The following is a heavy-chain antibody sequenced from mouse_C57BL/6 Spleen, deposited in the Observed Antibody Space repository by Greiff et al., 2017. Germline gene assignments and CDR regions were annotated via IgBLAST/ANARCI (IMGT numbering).Heavy chain of an antibody. CDR2: IYPGDGDT. D-gene: IGHD1-1*01. CDR3: ARTITSVVATGAMDY. J-gene: IGHJ4*01. V-gene: IGHV1-82*01. CDR1: GYAFSSSW. Sequence: QVQLQQPGPELVKPGASVKISCKASGYAFSSSWMNWVKQRPGKGLEWIGRIYPGDGDTNYNGKFKGKATLTADKSSSTAYMQLSGLTSEDSAVYFCARTITSVVATGAMDYWGQGTSVTVAS.